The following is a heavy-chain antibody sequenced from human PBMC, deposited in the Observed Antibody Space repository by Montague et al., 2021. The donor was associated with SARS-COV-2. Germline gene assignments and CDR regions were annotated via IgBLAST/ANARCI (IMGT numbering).Heavy chain of an antibody. Sequence: SLRLSFSASGFTFSSYAMHWVRQAPGKGLEWVAVISYDGSNKYYADSVKGRFTISRDNSKNTLYLQMNSLRAEDTAVYYCARGGGSYLYYFDYWGQGTLVTVSS. V-gene: IGHV3-30*04. D-gene: IGHD1-26*01. CDR1: GFTFSSYA. CDR2: ISYDGSNK. CDR3: ARGGGSYLYYFDY. J-gene: IGHJ4*02.